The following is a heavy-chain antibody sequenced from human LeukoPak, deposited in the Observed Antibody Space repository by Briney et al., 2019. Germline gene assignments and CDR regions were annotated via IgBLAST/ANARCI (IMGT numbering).Heavy chain of an antibody. Sequence: SGGPLRLSCAASGFTFSSYAMSWVGQAPGKGLEWVSTFSGSGGNTYYADSVKGRFTISRDNSKNTLYLQMNSLRAEDTAVYYCAKSPIDDFWSGYQYWGQGTLVTVSS. CDR2: FSGSGGNT. J-gene: IGHJ4*02. D-gene: IGHD3-3*01. CDR3: AKSPIDDFWSGYQY. CDR1: GFTFSSYA. V-gene: IGHV3-23*01.